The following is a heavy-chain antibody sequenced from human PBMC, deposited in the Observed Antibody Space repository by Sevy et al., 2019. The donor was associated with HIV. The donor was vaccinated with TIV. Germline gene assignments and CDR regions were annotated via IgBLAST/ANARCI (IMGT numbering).Heavy chain of an antibody. J-gene: IGHJ6*02. V-gene: IGHV3-23*01. Sequence: GGSLRLSCAASGFTFSSYAMSWVRQAPGKGLEWVSTISSSGGSTYYADSVKGRFTISRDNSKNTLYLQMNSLRAEDTAVYYCAKPLIGLGSGSPYYYYGMDVWGQGTTVTVSS. CDR1: GFTFSSYA. CDR3: AKPLIGLGSGSPYYYYGMDV. D-gene: IGHD3-10*01. CDR2: ISSSGGST.